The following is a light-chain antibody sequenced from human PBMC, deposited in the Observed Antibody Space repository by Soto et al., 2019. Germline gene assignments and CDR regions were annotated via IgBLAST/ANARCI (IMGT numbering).Light chain of an antibody. CDR1: QSISNW. V-gene: IGKV3-11*01. J-gene: IGKJ5*01. Sequence: TQSPSTLSASVGDRVTITFRASQSISNWLAWYQQRPGQAPRLLIYGASNRAAGIPDRFSGSGSGTDFTLTINSLEPEDFAVYYCQQRSNWPPITFGQGTRLEIK. CDR3: QQRSNWPPIT. CDR2: GAS.